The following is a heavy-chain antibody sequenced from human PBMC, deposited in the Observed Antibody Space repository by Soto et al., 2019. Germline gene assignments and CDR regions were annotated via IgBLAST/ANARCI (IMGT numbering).Heavy chain of an antibody. Sequence: QVQLQESGPGLVKPSETLSLTCTVSGGSVSSGSYYWSWIRQPPGKGLEWIGCIYYSGSTNYNPSHKSRVTISVETSKNRFALKLSSVTAADTAVYFCARSGYSDYYYGMDVCGPGTPVTLSS. CDR3: ARSGYSDYYYGMDV. D-gene: IGHD3-3*01. CDR2: IYYSGST. J-gene: IGHJ6*02. V-gene: IGHV4-61*01. CDR1: GGSVSSGSYY.